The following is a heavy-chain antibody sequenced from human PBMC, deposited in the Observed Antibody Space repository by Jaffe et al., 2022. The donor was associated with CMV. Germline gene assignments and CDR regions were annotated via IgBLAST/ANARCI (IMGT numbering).Heavy chain of an antibody. CDR3: AKGGGSYDSSGYAFDY. D-gene: IGHD3-22*01. Sequence: EVQLVESGGGLVQPGRSLRLSCAASGFTFDDYAMHWVRQAPGKGLEWVSGISWNSGSIGYADSVKGRFTISRDNAKNSLYLQMNSLRAEDTALYYCAKGGGSYDSSGYAFDYWGQGTLVTVSS. CDR1: GFTFDDYA. CDR2: ISWNSGSI. J-gene: IGHJ4*02. V-gene: IGHV3-9*01.